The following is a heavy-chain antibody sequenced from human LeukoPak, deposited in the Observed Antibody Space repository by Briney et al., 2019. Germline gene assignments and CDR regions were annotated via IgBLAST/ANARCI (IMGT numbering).Heavy chain of an antibody. J-gene: IGHJ4*02. CDR1: GGSFSGYH. Sequence: SETLSLTCAVYGGSFSGYHWTWIRQPPGKGLEWIGEIDPNGGTHYKPSLKSRVTMSLDTSKNHFSLKLSSVTAADTAVYYCGRGQQVRWPPPIYWGQGSLVTVSS. CDR3: GRGQQVRWPPPIY. V-gene: IGHV4-34*01. D-gene: IGHD4-23*01. CDR2: IDPNGGT.